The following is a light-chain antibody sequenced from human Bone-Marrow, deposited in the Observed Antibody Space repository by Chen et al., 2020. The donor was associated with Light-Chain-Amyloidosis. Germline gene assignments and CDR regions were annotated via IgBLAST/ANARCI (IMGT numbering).Light chain of an antibody. Sequence: LVLTQSPGTLSLSPGERATLSCRASLSVTSSNLAWYQQKPGQAPRLLIYAASIRATGIPDRFSGSGSGTDFTLIISRLEPEDFALYYCHQYGLSPYSFGQGTKLEIK. CDR1: LSVTSSN. J-gene: IGKJ2*03. CDR2: AAS. CDR3: HQYGLSPYS. V-gene: IGKV3-20*01.